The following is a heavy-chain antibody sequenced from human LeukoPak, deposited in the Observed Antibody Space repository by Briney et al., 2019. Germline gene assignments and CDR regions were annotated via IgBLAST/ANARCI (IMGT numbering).Heavy chain of an antibody. D-gene: IGHD4-23*01. CDR1: GYTFTDYY. V-gene: IGHV1-69-2*01. CDR2: VDPEDGET. Sequence: GASVKVSCKVSGYTFTDYYMHWVQQAPGKGLEWMGLVDPEDGETIYAEKFQGRVTITADTSTDTAYMELSSLRSEDTAVYYCATDLVTPAMDVWGKGTTVTVSS. CDR3: ATDLVTPAMDV. J-gene: IGHJ6*03.